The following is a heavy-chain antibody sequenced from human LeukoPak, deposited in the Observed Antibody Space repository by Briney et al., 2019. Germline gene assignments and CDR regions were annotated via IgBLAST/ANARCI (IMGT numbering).Heavy chain of an antibody. D-gene: IGHD2-8*01. CDR2: INHSGST. V-gene: IGHV4-34*01. Sequence: SETLSLTCAVYGGSFSGYYWSWIRQPPGKGLEWIGEINHSGSTNYNLSLRSRVTISVDTSKNQFALKLSSVTAADTAVYYCARAFRMYALHNWFDPWGQGTLVTVSS. CDR1: GGSFSGYY. J-gene: IGHJ5*02. CDR3: ARAFRMYALHNWFDP.